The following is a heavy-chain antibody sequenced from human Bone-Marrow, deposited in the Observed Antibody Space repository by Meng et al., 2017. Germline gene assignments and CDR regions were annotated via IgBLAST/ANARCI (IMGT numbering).Heavy chain of an antibody. CDR2: ISSIGSSR. D-gene: IGHD5-12*01. CDR3: ARELVATFADY. V-gene: IGHV3-11*01. Sequence: VQLVGAGGGVVKPGGSLRLSCAASGFTFSDYYMSWFRQAPGRGLEWVSYISSIGSSRYYADSVKGGFTISRDNAKNSLYLQMNSLRAEDTAVYYCARELVATFADYWGQGTLVTVSS. J-gene: IGHJ4*02. CDR1: GFTFSDYY.